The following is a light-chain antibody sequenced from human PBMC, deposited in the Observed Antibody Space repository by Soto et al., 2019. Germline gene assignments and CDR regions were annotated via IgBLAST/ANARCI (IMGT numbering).Light chain of an antibody. Sequence: IVLTQSPGTLPLSPWERTTLSCRASQSISRYLAWYQQKPGQGPRLLIYGASSRATGTPDRFSGSGSGTDFTLTINRLEPEDFALYYCQQYGSSPPTFGQGTKVDIK. CDR2: GAS. CDR3: QQYGSSPPT. CDR1: QSISRY. V-gene: IGKV3-20*01. J-gene: IGKJ1*01.